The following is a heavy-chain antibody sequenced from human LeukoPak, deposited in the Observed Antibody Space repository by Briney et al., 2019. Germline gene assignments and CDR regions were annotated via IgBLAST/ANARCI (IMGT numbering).Heavy chain of an antibody. CDR1: GGSISSYY. D-gene: IGHD1-26*01. CDR3: ARIIRSSYPPYFDY. Sequence: PSETLSLTCAVSGGSISSYYWSWIRQPPGKGLEWIGYIYYSGSTNYNPSLKSRVTMSVDTSKNQFSLKLSSVTAADTAVYYCARIIRSSYPPYFDYWGQGTLVTVSS. V-gene: IGHV4-59*08. J-gene: IGHJ4*02. CDR2: IYYSGST.